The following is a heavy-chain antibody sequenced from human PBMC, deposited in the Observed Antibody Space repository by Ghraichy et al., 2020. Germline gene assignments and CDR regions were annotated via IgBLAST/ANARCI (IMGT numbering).Heavy chain of an antibody. CDR2: ISSSSTI. J-gene: IGHJ4*02. Sequence: GGSLRLSCAASGFTFSSYSMNWVRQAPGKGLEWVSYISSSSTIYYADSVKGRFTISRDNAKNSLYLQMNSLRDEDTAVYYCARELGYLPDYWGQGTLVTVSS. D-gene: IGHD3-16*01. V-gene: IGHV3-48*02. CDR1: GFTFSSYS. CDR3: ARELGYLPDY.